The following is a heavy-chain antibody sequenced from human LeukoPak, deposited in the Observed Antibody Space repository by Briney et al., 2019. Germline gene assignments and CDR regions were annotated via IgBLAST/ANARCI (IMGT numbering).Heavy chain of an antibody. D-gene: IGHD3-3*01. V-gene: IGHV4-4*07. CDR1: GGSNSSYY. J-gene: IGHJ5*02. Sequence: SETLSLTCTVSGGSNSSYYWSWIRQPAGKGLGWIGRIYTSGSTNYNPSLKSRVTMSVDTSKNQFSLKLSSVTAADTAVYYCARAITYYGSYNWFDPWGQGTLVTVSS. CDR2: IYTSGST. CDR3: ARAITYYGSYNWFDP.